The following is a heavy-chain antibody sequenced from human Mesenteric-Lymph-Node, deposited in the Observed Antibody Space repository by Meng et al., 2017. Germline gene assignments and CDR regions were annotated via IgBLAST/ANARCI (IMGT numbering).Heavy chain of an antibody. V-gene: IGHV4-30-4*01. J-gene: IGHJ5*02. CDR3: ARGRFGDAANSYNWFDP. D-gene: IGHD3-10*01. CDR1: GGSISSGDYY. Sequence: QVQLQESGPGLVKPSQTLSLICTVSGGSISSGDYYWSWIRQPPGKGLEWIGYIYYSGSTYYNPSLKSRVTISVDTSKNQFSLRLKSVSAADTAVYYCARGRFGDAANSYNWFDPWGQGTLVTVSS. CDR2: IYYSGST.